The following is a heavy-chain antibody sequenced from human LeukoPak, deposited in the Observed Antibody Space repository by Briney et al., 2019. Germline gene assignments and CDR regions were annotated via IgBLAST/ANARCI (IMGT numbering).Heavy chain of an antibody. CDR1: GFTFSSNV. J-gene: IGHJ4*02. CDR2: IPASGGST. D-gene: IGHD2-15*01. Sequence: GGSLRLSCVASGFTFSSNVMIWVRQAPGKGLEWVSSIPASGGSTYYADSVKGRFTISRDNSKNSLYLQMNSLRAEDTAVYYRAKESSGGWNFDYWGQGTLVTVSS. CDR3: AKESSGGWNFDY. V-gene: IGHV3-23*01.